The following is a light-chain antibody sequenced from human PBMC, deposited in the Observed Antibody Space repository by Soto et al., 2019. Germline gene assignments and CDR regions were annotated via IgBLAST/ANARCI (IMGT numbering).Light chain of an antibody. CDR3: AAWDDSLSGWV. Sequence: QSVLTQPPSASGTPGQRVTISCSGSSSNIGKNFVYWYQQIPGTAPKLLIHRNNQRPSGVPDRFSGSKSGTSASLAISGLRSEDEADYYCAAWDDSLSGWVFGGGTKRTVL. V-gene: IGLV1-47*01. J-gene: IGLJ3*02. CDR2: RNN. CDR1: SSNIGKNF.